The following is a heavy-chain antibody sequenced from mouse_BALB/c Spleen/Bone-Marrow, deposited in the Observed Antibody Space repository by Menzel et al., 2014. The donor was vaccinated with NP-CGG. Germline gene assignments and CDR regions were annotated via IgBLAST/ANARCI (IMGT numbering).Heavy chain of an antibody. CDR2: ISNGGGST. D-gene: IGHD2-4*01. J-gene: IGHJ3*01. CDR1: GFTLSDYY. CDR3: ARHNYDETWFAY. Sequence: EVKLVESGGGLVQPGGSLKLSCATSGFTLSDYYMYWVRQTPEKRLEWVAYISNGGGSTYYPDTVKGRFTISRDNAKNTLYLQMSRLKSEDTAMYYCARHNYDETWFAYWGQGTLVTVSA. V-gene: IGHV5-12*02.